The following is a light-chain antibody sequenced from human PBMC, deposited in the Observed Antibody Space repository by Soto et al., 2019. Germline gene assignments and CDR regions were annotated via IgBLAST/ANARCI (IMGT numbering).Light chain of an antibody. CDR3: CSFALRSTLI. CDR1: SSDVGGYNY. CDR2: EVS. J-gene: IGLJ2*01. V-gene: IGLV2-14*01. Sequence: QSVLTQPASVSGSPGQSITISCTGTSSDVGGYNYVSWYQQHPGKAPKLMIYEVSNRPSGVSNRFSGSKSGNTASLTISGLQAEDEADYYCCSFALRSTLIFGGGTKVTVL.